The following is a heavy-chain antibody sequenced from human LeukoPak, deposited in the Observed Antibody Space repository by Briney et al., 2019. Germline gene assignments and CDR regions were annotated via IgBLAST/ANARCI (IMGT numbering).Heavy chain of an antibody. CDR1: GFTFSNAW. CDR2: IKSKTDGGTT. Sequence: PGGSLRLSCAASGFTFSNAWMSWVRQAPGKGLEWVGRIKSKTDGGTTDYAAPVKGRFTISRDDSKNTLYLQMNSLKTEDTAVYYCTTWHRGINTYFDYWGQGTLVTVSS. V-gene: IGHV3-15*01. D-gene: IGHD3-10*01. J-gene: IGHJ4*02. CDR3: TTWHRGINTYFDY.